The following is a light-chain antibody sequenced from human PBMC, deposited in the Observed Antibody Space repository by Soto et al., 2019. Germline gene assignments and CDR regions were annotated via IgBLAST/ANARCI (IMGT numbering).Light chain of an antibody. Sequence: DIQMTQSPSTLSASVGERVTITCRASQSITTCLAWYQQKPGQAPKLLIYKASSLEGGVPSRFSGSGSGTEFNITISSLQPDDFATYYCQQDNTYPLTFGGGTTVEIK. V-gene: IGKV1-5*03. CDR3: QQDNTYPLT. CDR1: QSITTC. CDR2: KAS. J-gene: IGKJ4*01.